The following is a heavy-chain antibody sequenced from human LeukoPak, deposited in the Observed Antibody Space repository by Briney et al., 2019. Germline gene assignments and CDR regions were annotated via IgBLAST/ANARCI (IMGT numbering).Heavy chain of an antibody. CDR2: IWYDGSNK. J-gene: IGHJ4*02. CDR3: ARAGRFLEWLLSTDY. V-gene: IGHV3-33*01. Sequence: GGSLRLSCAASGFTFSSYGMHWVRQAPGKGLEWVAVIWYDGSNKYYADSVKGRFTISRDNSKNTLYLQMNSLRAEDTAVYYCARAGRFLEWLLSTDYWGQGTLVTVSS. D-gene: IGHD3-3*01. CDR1: GFTFSSYG.